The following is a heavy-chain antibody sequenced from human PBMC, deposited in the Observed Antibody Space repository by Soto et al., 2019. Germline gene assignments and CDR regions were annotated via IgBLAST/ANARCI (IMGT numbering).Heavy chain of an antibody. D-gene: IGHD5-12*01. CDR3: AKXRARDGYNLYYYYGMDV. V-gene: IGHV3-9*01. CDR1: GFTFDYYA. J-gene: IGHJ6*02. CDR2: ISWNSGSI. Sequence: PGGSLRLSCAASGFTFDYYAMHWVRQAPGKGLEWVSGISWNSGSIGYADSVKGRFTISRDNAKNSLYLQMNSLRAEDTALYYCAKXRARDGYNLYYYYGMDVWGQGTTVTVSS.